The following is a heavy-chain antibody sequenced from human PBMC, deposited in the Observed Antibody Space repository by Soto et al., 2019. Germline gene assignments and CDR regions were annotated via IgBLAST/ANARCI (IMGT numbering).Heavy chain of an antibody. CDR3: ARTQRGYYYYYYGMDV. Sequence: SETLSLTCAVSGGSFSGYYWSWIRQPPGKGLEWIGEINHSGSTNYNPSLKSRVTISVDTSKNQFSLKLSSVTAADTAVYYCARTQRGYYYYYYGMDVWGQGTTVTVSS. D-gene: IGHD2-15*01. V-gene: IGHV4-34*01. CDR1: GGSFSGYY. CDR2: INHSGST. J-gene: IGHJ6*02.